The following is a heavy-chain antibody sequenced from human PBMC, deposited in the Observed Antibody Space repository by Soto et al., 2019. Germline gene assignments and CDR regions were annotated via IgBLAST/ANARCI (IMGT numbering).Heavy chain of an antibody. V-gene: IGHV3-21*01. CDR3: ARDAIEYSSSPSYH. J-gene: IGHJ4*02. CDR2: ISSSSSYI. CDR1: GFTFSSYS. Sequence: PGGSLRLSCAASGFTFSSYSMNWVRQAPGKGLEWVSSISSSSSYIYYADSVKGRFTISRDNAKNSLYLQMNSLRAEDTAAYYCARDAIEYSSSPSYHWGQGTLVTVSS. D-gene: IGHD6-6*01.